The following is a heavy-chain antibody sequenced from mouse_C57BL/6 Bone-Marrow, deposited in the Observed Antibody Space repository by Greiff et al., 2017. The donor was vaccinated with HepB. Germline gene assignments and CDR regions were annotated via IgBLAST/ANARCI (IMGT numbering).Heavy chain of an antibody. V-gene: IGHV5-6*01. CDR1: GFTFSSYG. Sequence: EVKLLESGGDLVKPGGSLKLSCAASGFTFSSYGMSWVRQTPDKRLEWVATISSGGSYTYYPDSVKGRFTISRDNAKNTLYLQMSSLKSEDTAMYYCARHEAYSSSAWFAYWGQGTLVTVSA. CDR2: ISSGGSYT. J-gene: IGHJ3*01. D-gene: IGHD1-1*01. CDR3: ARHEAYSSSAWFAY.